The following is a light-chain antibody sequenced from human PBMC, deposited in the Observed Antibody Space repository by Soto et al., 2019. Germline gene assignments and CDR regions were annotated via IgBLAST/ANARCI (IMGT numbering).Light chain of an antibody. J-gene: IGKJ1*01. CDR2: LGS. CDR3: IQALQAPLT. V-gene: IGKV2-28*01. Sequence: DIVVTQSPLSLPVTPGEPASISCRSSQSLLHSNGYNYLDWYLQKPGQSPQLLIYLGSNRASGVPDRFSGSGSGTDFTLKISRVEAEDVVLYYCIQALQAPLTFGQGTKVDIK. CDR1: QSLLHSNGYNY.